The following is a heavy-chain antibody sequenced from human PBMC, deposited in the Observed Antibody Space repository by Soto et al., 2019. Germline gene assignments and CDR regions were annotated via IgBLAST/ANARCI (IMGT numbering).Heavy chain of an antibody. CDR2: IYSGGST. J-gene: IGHJ4*02. CDR1: GFTVSSNY. CDR3: ASSIAVAGTGLYYFDS. V-gene: IGHV3-53*02. Sequence: EVQLVETGGGLIQPGGSLRLSCAASGFTVSSNYMSWVRQAPGKGLEWVSVIYSGGSTYYADSVKGRFTISRDNAKNTLYLQMNSLGAEDTAVYYCASSIAVAGTGLYYFDSRGQGTLVTVSS. D-gene: IGHD6-19*01.